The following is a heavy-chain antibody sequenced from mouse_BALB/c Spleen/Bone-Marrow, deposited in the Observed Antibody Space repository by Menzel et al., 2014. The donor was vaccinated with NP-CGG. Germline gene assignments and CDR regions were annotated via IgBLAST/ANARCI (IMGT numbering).Heavy chain of an antibody. CDR3: AREATYAMDY. CDR1: GLNIKDTY. Sequence: LVESGAELVKPGASVKLSCTASGLNIKDTYMHWVKQRPEQGLEWIGRIDPANGNTKSDPKFQGKATITADTSSNTAYLQLSSLTSEDTAVYYCAREATYAMDYWGQGTSVTVSS. V-gene: IGHV14-3*02. CDR2: IDPANGNT. J-gene: IGHJ4*01. D-gene: IGHD3-2*02.